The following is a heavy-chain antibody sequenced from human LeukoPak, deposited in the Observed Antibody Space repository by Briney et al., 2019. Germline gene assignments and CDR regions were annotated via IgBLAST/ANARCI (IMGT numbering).Heavy chain of an antibody. Sequence: GESLKISCKGSGYSFTSYWIGWVRQMPGKGLEWMGIIYPGDSDTRYSPSFQGQVTISADKSISTAYLQWSSLKASDTAMYYCARHPVGYSGYEREDYYYYMDVWGKGTTVTVSS. CDR3: ARHPVGYSGYEREDYYYYMDV. CDR2: IYPGDSDT. D-gene: IGHD5-12*01. V-gene: IGHV5-51*01. J-gene: IGHJ6*03. CDR1: GYSFTSYW.